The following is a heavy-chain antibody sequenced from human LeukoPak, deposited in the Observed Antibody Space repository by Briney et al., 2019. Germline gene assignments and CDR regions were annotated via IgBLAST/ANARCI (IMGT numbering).Heavy chain of an antibody. CDR1: GFTFSSYG. Sequence: GASLRLSCAASGFTFSSYGMHWVRQAPGKGLEWVAVISYDGSNKYYADSVKGRFTISRDNSKNTLYLQMNSLRAEDTAVYYCALLPQWDPIDYWGQGTLVTVSS. CDR3: ALLPQWDPIDY. V-gene: IGHV3-30*03. CDR2: ISYDGSNK. D-gene: IGHD1-26*01. J-gene: IGHJ4*02.